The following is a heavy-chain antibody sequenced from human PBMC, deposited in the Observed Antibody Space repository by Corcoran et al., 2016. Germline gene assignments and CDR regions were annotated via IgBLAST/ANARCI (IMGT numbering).Heavy chain of an antibody. D-gene: IGHD3-22*01. CDR2: IDPSDSYT. J-gene: IGHJ4*02. CDR1: KYSFTNYW. CDR3: AKHWVRGYDSSGYVFYY. V-gene: IGHV5-10-1*03. Sequence: EVLLVQSGAEVKKPGESLRISCKGSKYSFTNYWISWVRQMPGKGLEWMGRIDPSDSYTNYSPSFQGHVTISADKSISTAYLQWSSLKTSDTAMYYCAKHWVRGYDSSGYVFYYWGQGTLVPVSS.